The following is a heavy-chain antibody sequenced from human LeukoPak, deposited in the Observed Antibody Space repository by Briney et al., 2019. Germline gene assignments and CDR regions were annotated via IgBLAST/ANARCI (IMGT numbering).Heavy chain of an antibody. CDR1: GFTFSSYA. J-gene: IGHJ4*02. V-gene: IGHV3-53*01. CDR3: ARDGPPRFDY. CDR2: IYSGGST. Sequence: GGSLRLSCAASGFTFSSYAMSWVRQAPGKGLEWVSVIYSGGSTYYADSVKGRFTISRDNSKNTLYLQMNSLRAEDTAVYYCARDGPPRFDYWGQGTLVTVSS. D-gene: IGHD3-3*01.